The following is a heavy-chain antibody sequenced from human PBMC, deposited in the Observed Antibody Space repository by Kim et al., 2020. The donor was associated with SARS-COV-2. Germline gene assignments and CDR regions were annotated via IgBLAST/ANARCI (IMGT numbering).Heavy chain of an antibody. J-gene: IGHJ4*02. Sequence: GGSLRLSCAASGFTFSSYWMHWVRQAPGKGLVWVSRINSDGSSTSYADSVKGRFTISRDNAKNTLYLQMNSLRAEDTAVYYCAILTRYLDYFDYWGQGTLVTVSS. CDR1: GFTFSSYW. CDR2: INSDGSST. CDR3: AILTRYLDYFDY. V-gene: IGHV3-74*01. D-gene: IGHD3-3*01.